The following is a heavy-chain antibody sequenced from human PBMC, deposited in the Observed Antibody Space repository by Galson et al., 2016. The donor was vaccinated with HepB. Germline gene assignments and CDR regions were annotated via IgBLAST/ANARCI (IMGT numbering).Heavy chain of an antibody. V-gene: IGHV4-61*01. CDR2: IYYSGST. CDR3: ATIRARGYSYGYVPGIPDY. Sequence: ATLSPTCTVSGGAVSSGSYYWSWVRQPPGKGLEWIGYIYYSGSTNYNPSPKSRVTISVDTSKNQFSLKLSSVTVADTAVYYCATIRARGYSYGYVPGIPDYWGQGTLVTVSS. D-gene: IGHD5-18*01. J-gene: IGHJ4*02. CDR1: GGAVSSGSYY.